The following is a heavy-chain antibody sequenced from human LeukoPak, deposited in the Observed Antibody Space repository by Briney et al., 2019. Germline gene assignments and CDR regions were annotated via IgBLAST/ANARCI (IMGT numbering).Heavy chain of an antibody. CDR1: GYTFTSYG. Sequence: ASVKVSCKASGYTFTSYGISWVRQAPGQGLEWMGRIIPILGIANYAQKFQGRVTITADKSTSTAYMELSSLRSEDTAVYYCARSGLRLGEGTDYWGQGTLVTVSS. J-gene: IGHJ4*02. CDR3: ARSGLRLGEGTDY. V-gene: IGHV1-69*04. CDR2: IIPILGIA. D-gene: IGHD3-16*01.